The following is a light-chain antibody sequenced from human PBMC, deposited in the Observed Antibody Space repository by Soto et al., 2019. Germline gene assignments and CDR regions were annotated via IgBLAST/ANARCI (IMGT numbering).Light chain of an antibody. CDR3: GSYTRDNTLV. V-gene: IGLV2-14*01. CDR2: EVS. CDR1: SSDVGAYNY. J-gene: IGLJ3*02. Sequence: QSALTQPASVSGSPGQSITIFCTGTSSDVGAYNYVSWYQKYPGKAPKLLIYEVSDRPSGVSDRFSGSKSGNTASLTISGLQAEDEADYFCGSYTRDNTLVFGVGTKVTVL.